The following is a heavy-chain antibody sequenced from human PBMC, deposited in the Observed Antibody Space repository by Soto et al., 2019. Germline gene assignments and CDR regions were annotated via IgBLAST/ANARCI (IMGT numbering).Heavy chain of an antibody. V-gene: IGHV1-69*13. J-gene: IGHJ3*02. D-gene: IGHD1-20*01. CDR3: ARGGEYNWNDGGDDAFDI. Sequence: SVKVSCKASGVTFSSYAISWVRQAPGQGLEWMGGIIPIFGTANYAQKFQGRVTITADESTSTAYMELSSLRSEDTAVYYCARGGEYNWNDGGDDAFDIWGQGTMVTVSS. CDR2: IIPIFGTA. CDR1: GVTFSSYA.